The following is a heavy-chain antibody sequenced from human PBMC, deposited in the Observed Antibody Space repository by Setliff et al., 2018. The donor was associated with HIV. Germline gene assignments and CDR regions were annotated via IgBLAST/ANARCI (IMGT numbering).Heavy chain of an antibody. V-gene: IGHV4-39*07. CDR3: ARSLVPSGYYYGRHAFDI. CDR2: IYYSGNT. Sequence: PSETLSLTCAVSGASISSTSYYWGWVRQPPGKGLEWIGNIYYSGNTNYNPSFKSRVTISVDTSKNQFSLRVNSVTAADTAVYYCARSLVPSGYYYGRHAFDIWGQGTKVTVSS. CDR1: GASISSTSYY. J-gene: IGHJ3*02. D-gene: IGHD3-22*01.